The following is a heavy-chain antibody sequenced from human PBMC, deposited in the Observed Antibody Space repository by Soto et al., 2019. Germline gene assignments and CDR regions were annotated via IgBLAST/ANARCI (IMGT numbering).Heavy chain of an antibody. V-gene: IGHV2-5*02. CDR1: GFSLSTGGVG. CDR2: IYWDNDK. D-gene: IGHD2-21*02. CDR3: AHSRCGGDCLQSYSSHYYYGMDV. J-gene: IGHJ6*02. Sequence: QITLKESGPTLVKPTQTLTLTCTFSGFSLSTGGVGVGWIRQPPGEALEWLALIYWDNDKRYSPSLKRRPTITKDASKNQVVLTMTNMDPVETATYYCAHSRCGGDCLQSYSSHYYYGMDVWGQGTTVTVSS.